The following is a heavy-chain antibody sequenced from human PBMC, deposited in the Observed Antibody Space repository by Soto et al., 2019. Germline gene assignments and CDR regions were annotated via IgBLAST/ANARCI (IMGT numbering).Heavy chain of an antibody. CDR1: GFTFSTYA. Sequence: GVSLRLSCAASGFTFSTYAMNWVRQAPGKGLEWISSISGTGAAIYYADSVKGRFTISRDNAKNSLSLQMSSRRVEDTAVYYCARETSLNHWGQGTLVTVSS. CDR2: ISGTGAAI. CDR3: ARETSLNH. V-gene: IGHV3-48*01. J-gene: IGHJ5*02.